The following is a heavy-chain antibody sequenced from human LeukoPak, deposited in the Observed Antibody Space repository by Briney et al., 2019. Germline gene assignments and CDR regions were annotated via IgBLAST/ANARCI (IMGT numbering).Heavy chain of an antibody. CDR1: GFTFGDYA. D-gene: IGHD3-16*01. CDR3: AKDYVWGSLFSPYYFDY. J-gene: IGHJ4*02. V-gene: IGHV3-30*02. Sequence: GGSLRLSCTASGFTFGDYAMSWVRQAPGKGLEWVAFIRYDGSNKYYADSVKGRFTISRDNSKNTLYLQMNSLRAEDTAVYYCAKDYVWGSLFSPYYFDYWGQGTLVTVSS. CDR2: IRYDGSNK.